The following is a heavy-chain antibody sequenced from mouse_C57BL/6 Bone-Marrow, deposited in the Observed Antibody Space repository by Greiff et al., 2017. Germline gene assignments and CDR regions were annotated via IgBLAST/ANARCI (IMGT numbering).Heavy chain of an antibody. V-gene: IGHV1-4*01. Sequence: QVQLQESGAELARPGASVKMSCKASGYTFTSYTMHWVKQRPGQGLEWIGYINPSSGYTKYNQKFKDKATLTANKSSSTAYMQLSSLTSEASAVXYCARSITTVEDYCDYWGQGTTLTVSS. CDR1: GYTFTSYT. J-gene: IGHJ2*01. D-gene: IGHD1-1*01. CDR3: ARSITTVEDYCDY. CDR2: INPSSGYT.